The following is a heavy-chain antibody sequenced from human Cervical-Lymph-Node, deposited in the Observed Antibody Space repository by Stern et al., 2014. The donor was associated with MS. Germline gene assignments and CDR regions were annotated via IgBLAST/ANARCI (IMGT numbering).Heavy chain of an antibody. CDR2: ITVSGDTT. Sequence: EVQLVAPGGGLVQPGASLRLSCSASGFIFSDYAMNWIRQSPGQGLEWISHITVSGDTTDYEDSLKGCFSISRDNSKNTLFLHMRSLRADDSAIYYCAKHGCTHARCYNNWWGQGTLVTVSS. J-gene: IGHJ4*02. CDR1: GFIFSDYA. CDR3: AKHGCTHARCYNNW. D-gene: IGHD2-2*02. V-gene: IGHV3-23*04.